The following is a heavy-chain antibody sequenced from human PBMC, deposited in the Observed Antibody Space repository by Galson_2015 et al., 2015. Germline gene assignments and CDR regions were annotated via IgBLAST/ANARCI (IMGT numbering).Heavy chain of an antibody. J-gene: IGHJ3*02. V-gene: IGHV1-2*06. CDR2: INPNSGGT. CDR3: ARVRERNWNYFSRGGGPDAFDI. Sequence: SVKVSCKASGYTFTGYYMHWVRQAPGQGLEWMGRINPNSGGTNYAQKFQGRVTMTRDTSISTAYMELSRLRSDDTAVYYCARVRERNWNYFSRGGGPDAFDIWGQGTMVTVSS. D-gene: IGHD1-7*01. CDR1: GYTFTGYY.